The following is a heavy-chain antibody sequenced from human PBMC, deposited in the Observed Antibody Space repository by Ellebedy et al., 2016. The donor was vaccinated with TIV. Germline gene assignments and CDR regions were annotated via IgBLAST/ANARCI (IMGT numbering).Heavy chain of an antibody. CDR1: GFTLTSYE. J-gene: IGHJ4*02. CDR2: IGRGGTPI. V-gene: IGHV3-48*03. CDR3: ARDCGITGADDY. D-gene: IGHD6-13*01. Sequence: PGGSLRLSCEVSGFTLTSYEMNWVRQAPGKGLEWIAYIGRGGTPIYHADSVKGRFTISRDDPSDALSLQMNSLKYEDTALYYCARDCGITGADDYWGQGTLVTVSS.